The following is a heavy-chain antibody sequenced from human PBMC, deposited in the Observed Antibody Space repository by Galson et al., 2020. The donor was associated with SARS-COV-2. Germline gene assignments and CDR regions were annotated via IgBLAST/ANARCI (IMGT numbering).Heavy chain of an antibody. V-gene: IGHV1-18*01. CDR1: GYTFNNFG. D-gene: IGHD4-4*01. Sequence: ASVKVSCRASGYTFNNFGFSWVRQAPGQGLEWMGWINNYNHNTKYAQKFQGRVTMTTDTSTSTAYMEVRSLRSDDTAVYYCARIHFYSNYYYGMDVWGQGTTVTVSS. CDR3: ARIHFYSNYYYGMDV. J-gene: IGHJ6*02. CDR2: INNYNHNT.